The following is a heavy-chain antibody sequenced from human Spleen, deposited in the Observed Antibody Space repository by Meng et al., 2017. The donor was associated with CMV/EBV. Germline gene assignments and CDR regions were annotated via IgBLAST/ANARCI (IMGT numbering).Heavy chain of an antibody. V-gene: IGHV1-2*06. CDR1: GYSFTDYF. Sequence: SCQASGYSFTDYFIHWVRQAPGHGLEWMGRSNPNSGVTKYAQKFQGRVTMTRDTSISTAYMELSRLSSDDTAVYYCSRGYSIWYSDYWGQGTLVTVSS. CDR2: SNPNSGVT. D-gene: IGHD6-13*01. CDR3: SRGYSIWYSDY. J-gene: IGHJ4*02.